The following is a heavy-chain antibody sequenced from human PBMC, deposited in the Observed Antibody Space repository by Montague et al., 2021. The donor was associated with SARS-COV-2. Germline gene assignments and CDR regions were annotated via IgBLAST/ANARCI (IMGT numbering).Heavy chain of an antibody. CDR3: AKDRDTRHTTPIDY. D-gene: IGHD2-15*01. CDR2: ISFDGGNE. J-gene: IGHJ4*02. V-gene: IGHV3-30*04. Sequence: SLRLSCAASGFSFSDYAMHWVRQAPGKGLEWVAIISFDGGNEHYAVSVKGRFSISRDNSKNTVFLQMNRPRAEDTAVYYCAKDRDTRHTTPIDYWGQGTLVTVSS. CDR1: GFSFSDYA.